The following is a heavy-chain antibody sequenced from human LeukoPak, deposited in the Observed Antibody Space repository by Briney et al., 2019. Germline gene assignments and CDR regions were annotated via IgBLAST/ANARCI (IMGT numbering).Heavy chain of an antibody. Sequence: GGPLRLSCAASGFSFSTYWMHWVRQVPGKGPEWVSHITPDGSSTNYADSVKGRFTISRDNAKNTLYLQMNSLRAEDTAVYYCSSQISRGGNWGQGTLVTVSS. CDR2: ITPDGSST. J-gene: IGHJ4*02. V-gene: IGHV3-74*01. CDR1: GFSFSTYW. D-gene: IGHD3-16*01. CDR3: SSQISRGGN.